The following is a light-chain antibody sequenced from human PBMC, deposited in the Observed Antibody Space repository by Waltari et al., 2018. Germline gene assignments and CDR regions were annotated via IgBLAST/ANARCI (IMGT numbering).Light chain of an antibody. CDR2: DVF. CDR3: CSYAGSYTSL. Sequence: QSALTQPRSVSGSPGRSVTIPCTGSRAAIGTYDYVSWYQHHPGEAPKLIIHDVFKRPSGVPNRFSGSKSGNTASLTISGLQADDEADYYCCSYAGSYTSLFGGGTKLTVL. J-gene: IGLJ2*01. V-gene: IGLV2-11*01. CDR1: RAAIGTYDY.